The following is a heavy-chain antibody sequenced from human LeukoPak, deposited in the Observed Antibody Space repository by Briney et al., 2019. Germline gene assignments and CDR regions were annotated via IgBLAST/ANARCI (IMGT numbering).Heavy chain of an antibody. CDR3: ARVQAAIALYYFDY. J-gene: IGHJ4*02. CDR2: IYHSGST. V-gene: IGHV4-30-2*01. Sequence: SETLSLTYTVSGGSISSGGYYWSWIRQPPGKGLEWIGYIYHSGSTYYNPSLKSRVTISVDRSKNQFSLKLSSVTAADTAVYYCARVQAAIALYYFDYWGQGTLVTVSS. CDR1: GGSISSGGYY. D-gene: IGHD2-2*01.